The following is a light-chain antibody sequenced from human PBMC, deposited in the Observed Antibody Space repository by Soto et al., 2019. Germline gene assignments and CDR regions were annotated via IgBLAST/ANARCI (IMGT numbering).Light chain of an antibody. J-gene: IGKJ1*01. Sequence: DIQMTQSPSSLSASVGDRVTITCRASQGISSYLAWYQQKPGKAPKLLIYAASTLQSGVPSKFSGSGSGTDFTLTISRLEPEDFAVYYCQQYGSSPTFGQGTKVDIK. CDR1: QGISSY. CDR2: AAS. V-gene: IGKV1-9*01. CDR3: QQYGSSPT.